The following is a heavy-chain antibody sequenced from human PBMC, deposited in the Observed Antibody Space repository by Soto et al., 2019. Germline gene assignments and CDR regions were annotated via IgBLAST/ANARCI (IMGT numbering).Heavy chain of an antibody. CDR3: TSSILVATITIDY. Sequence: GGSLRLSCAASGFTFSNAWMNWVRQATGKGLEWVGRIKSKTDGGTTDYAAPVKGRFTISRDDSKNTLHLQMNSLKTEDTAVYYCTSSILVATITIDYWGQGTLVTVSS. CDR2: IKSKTDGGTT. CDR1: GFTFSNAW. V-gene: IGHV3-15*07. D-gene: IGHD5-12*01. J-gene: IGHJ4*02.